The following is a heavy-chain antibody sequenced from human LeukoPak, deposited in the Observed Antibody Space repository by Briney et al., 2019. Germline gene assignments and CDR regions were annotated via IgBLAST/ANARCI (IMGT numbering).Heavy chain of an antibody. CDR1: GFSFSRHW. D-gene: IGHD7-27*01. J-gene: IGHJ4*02. Sequence: PGGSLRLSCEASGFSFSRHWMHWVRQAPGKGLVWVSRISDDGSYTANVDSVEGRFITSRDNVRNTLYLHMNGLRAEDMAVYYCASFGISWGSAYWGQGTLVTVSS. V-gene: IGHV3-74*03. CDR2: ISDDGSYT. CDR3: ASFGISWGSAY.